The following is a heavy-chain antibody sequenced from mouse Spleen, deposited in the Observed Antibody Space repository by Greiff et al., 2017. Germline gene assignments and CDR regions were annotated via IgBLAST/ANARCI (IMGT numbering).Heavy chain of an antibody. CDR3: TTSHYYGSSSYYFDY. V-gene: IGHV14-1*01. J-gene: IGHJ2*01. CDR1: GFNIKDYY. Sequence: EVQLQQSGAELVRPGASVKLSCTASGFNIKDYYMHWVKQRPEQGLEWIGRIDPEDGDTEYAPKFQGKATMTADTSSNTAYLQLSSLTSEDTAVYYCTTSHYYGSSSYYFDYWGQGTTLTVSS. CDR2: IDPEDGDT. D-gene: IGHD1-1*01.